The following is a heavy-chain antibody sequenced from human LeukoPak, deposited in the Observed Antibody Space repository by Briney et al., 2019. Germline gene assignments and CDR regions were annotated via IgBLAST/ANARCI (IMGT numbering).Heavy chain of an antibody. V-gene: IGHV3-53*05. J-gene: IGHJ4*02. D-gene: IGHD5-18*01. CDR3: ARVAHVDTAMVTLYYFDY. CDR2: ISSGGNT. Sequence: GGSLRLSCAASGFTVSSNYMSWVRQAPGEGLEWVSVISSGGNTYYADSVKGRFTISRDNSKNSLYLQMNSLRTEDTALYYCARVAHVDTAMVTLYYFDYWGQGTLVTVSS. CDR1: GFTVSSNY.